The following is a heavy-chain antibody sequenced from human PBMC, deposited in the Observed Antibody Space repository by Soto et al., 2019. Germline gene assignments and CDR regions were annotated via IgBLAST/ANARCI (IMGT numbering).Heavy chain of an antibody. CDR1: GFTFSSYS. D-gene: IGHD3-16*02. Sequence: EVQLVESGGGLVKPGGSLRLSCAASGFTFSSYSMNWVRQAPGKGLEWVSSISSSSSYIYYAESVKGRFTISRDNAKNSLYLQMNSLRDEDTAVYYCARRPDDYVWGSYRYGFDYWGQGTLVTVSS. CDR3: ARRPDDYVWGSYRYGFDY. CDR2: ISSSSSYI. J-gene: IGHJ4*02. V-gene: IGHV3-21*01.